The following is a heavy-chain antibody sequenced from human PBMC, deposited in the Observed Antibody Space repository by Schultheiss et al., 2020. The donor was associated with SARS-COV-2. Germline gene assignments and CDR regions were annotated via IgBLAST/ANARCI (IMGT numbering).Heavy chain of an antibody. D-gene: IGHD4-23*01. V-gene: IGHV4-59*12. CDR3: ARGVRVDGDYGGDAFDI. J-gene: IGHJ3*02. CDR2: IYYSGST. CDR1: GGSISSYY. Sequence: SETLSLTCTVSGGSISSYYWSWIRQHPGKGLEWIGYIYYSGSTNYNPSLKSRVTISVDTSKNQFSLKLSSVTAADTAVYYCARGVRVDGDYGGDAFDIWGQGTMVTVSS.